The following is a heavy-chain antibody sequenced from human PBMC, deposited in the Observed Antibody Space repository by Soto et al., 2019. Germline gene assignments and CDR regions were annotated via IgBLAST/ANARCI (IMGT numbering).Heavy chain of an antibody. J-gene: IGHJ4*02. Sequence: QAKLVQSGAEVKKSGASVKVSCKASGYTFTSYGISWVRQAHGQGLEWMGWISPYNGNTNYEQNHQGRVTMTTDTSTRTAYMELMRLRSDDTAVYYCARDRQCALWGQGTLVTVS. CDR1: GYTFTSYG. CDR2: ISPYNGNT. V-gene: IGHV1-18*01. CDR3: ARDRQCAL.